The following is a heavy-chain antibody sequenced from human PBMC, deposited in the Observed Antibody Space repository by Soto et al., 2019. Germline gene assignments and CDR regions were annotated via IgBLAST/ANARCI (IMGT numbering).Heavy chain of an antibody. V-gene: IGHV3-72*01. CDR2: IRNKRNSYTT. Sequence: EVQLVESGGGLVQPGGSLRLSCAASGFTFSDHYMDWVRQAPGKGVEWVGRIRNKRNSYTTEYAASVKGRFTISRDDSQNSLYLQMNSLKTEDTAVYWCANSLGGNGHWGQGTLVTVSS. CDR1: GFTFSDHY. CDR3: ANSLGGNGH. J-gene: IGHJ4*02. D-gene: IGHD2-15*01.